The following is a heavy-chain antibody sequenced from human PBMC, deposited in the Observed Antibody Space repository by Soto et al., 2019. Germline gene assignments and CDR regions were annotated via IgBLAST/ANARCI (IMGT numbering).Heavy chain of an antibody. Sequence: GGSLRLSCAASGFNFSDYYMSWIRQAPGKGLEWVSYISSRGTTIYYADSVKGRFTISRDTAKNSLSLQMNSLRAEDTAVYYCARDKSPTFDYYYGMDVWGQGTTVTVSS. V-gene: IGHV3-11*01. J-gene: IGHJ6*02. CDR2: ISSRGTTI. CDR3: ARDKSPTFDYYYGMDV. CDR1: GFNFSDYY.